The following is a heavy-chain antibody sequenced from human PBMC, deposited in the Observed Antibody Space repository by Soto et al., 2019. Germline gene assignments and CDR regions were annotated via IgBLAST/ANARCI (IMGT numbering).Heavy chain of an antibody. V-gene: IGHV1-18*01. D-gene: IGHD3-3*01. Sequence: QVQLVQSGGEVKKPGASVKVSCKASGYTFTTSGVSWVRQAPGQGLEWMGWVSGYNGNTKYEEKFHDRVTMTTDTSTSPAYLVLRCLTPFDSPVKSSVIAVVLAYIDLVGVVRVQGSTVFVSS. J-gene: IGHJ6*01. CDR2: VSGYNGNT. CDR1: GYTFTTSG. CDR3: VIAVVLAYIDLVGVV.